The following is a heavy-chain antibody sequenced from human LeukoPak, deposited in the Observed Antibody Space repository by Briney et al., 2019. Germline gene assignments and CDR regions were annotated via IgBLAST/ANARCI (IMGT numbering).Heavy chain of an antibody. J-gene: IGHJ4*02. V-gene: IGHV4-30-4*01. CDR3: ARVVSYYDYVWGSYRCYFDY. CDR2: IYYSGST. CDR1: GGSISSGDYY. D-gene: IGHD3-16*02. Sequence: SQTLSLTCTVSGGSISSGDYYWSWIRQPPGKGLEWIGYIYYSGSTYYNPSLKSRVTISVDTSKNQFSLKLSSVIAADTAVYYCARVVSYYDYVWGSYRCYFDYWGQGTLVTVSS.